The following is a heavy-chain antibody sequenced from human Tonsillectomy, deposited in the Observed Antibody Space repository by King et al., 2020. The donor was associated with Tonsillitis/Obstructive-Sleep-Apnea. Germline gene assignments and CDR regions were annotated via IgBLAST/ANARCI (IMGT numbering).Heavy chain of an antibody. CDR2: TDPSDSYT. J-gene: IGHJ6*02. Sequence: QLVQSGAEVKKPGESLRISCKGSGYSFTTYWIIWVRQMTGKGLEWMGMTDPSDSYTNYSPSFQGHVTIPADKSISTAYLQWSSLKASDTAMYYCARVVLPTVPPYYYYVMAVWGQGTAVTVSS. CDR3: ARVVLPTVPPYYYYVMAV. V-gene: IGHV5-10-1*01. D-gene: IGHD2/OR15-2a*01. CDR1: GYSFTTYW.